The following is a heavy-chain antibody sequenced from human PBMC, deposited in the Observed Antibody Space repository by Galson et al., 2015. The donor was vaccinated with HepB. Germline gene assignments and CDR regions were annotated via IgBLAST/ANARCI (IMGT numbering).Heavy chain of an antibody. CDR1: GGTFSSYA. J-gene: IGHJ5*02. Sequence: SVKVSCKASGGTFSSYAISWVRQAPGQGLEWMGGIIPILGIANYAQKFQGRVTMTEDTSTDTAYMELSSLRSEDTAVYYCARVRLYCSGGSCYGNWFDPWGQGTLVTVSS. D-gene: IGHD2-15*01. V-gene: IGHV1-69*10. CDR3: ARVRLYCSGGSCYGNWFDP. CDR2: IIPILGIA.